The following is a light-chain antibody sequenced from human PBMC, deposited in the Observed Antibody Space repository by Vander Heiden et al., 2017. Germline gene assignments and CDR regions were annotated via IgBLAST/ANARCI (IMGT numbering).Light chain of an antibody. Sequence: QSALTQPASLSGSPGQSITLSSTRTTTDVGGYNYVSWYQQHLVKAHTLMIYDVSHRPSGVSNRFSGSKSGNTASLTISGLQAEDEADYYCSSYTSISTPVFGGGTKLTVL. V-gene: IGLV2-14*01. CDR1: TTDVGGYNY. CDR3: SSYTSISTPV. J-gene: IGLJ2*01. CDR2: DVS.